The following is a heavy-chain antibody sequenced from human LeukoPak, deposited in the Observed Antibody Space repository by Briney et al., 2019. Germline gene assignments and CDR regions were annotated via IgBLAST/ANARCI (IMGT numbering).Heavy chain of an antibody. CDR2: ISGSGGST. CDR1: GFTFSTYA. CDR3: AKIPYSSGWVQNWFDP. J-gene: IGHJ5*02. Sequence: GGSLRLSCAASGFTFSTYAMSWVRQAPGKGLEWVSAISGSGGSTYYADSVKGRFTISRDNSKNTLYLQMNSLRAEDTAVYYCAKIPYSSGWVQNWFDPWGQGTLVTVSS. V-gene: IGHV3-23*01. D-gene: IGHD6-19*01.